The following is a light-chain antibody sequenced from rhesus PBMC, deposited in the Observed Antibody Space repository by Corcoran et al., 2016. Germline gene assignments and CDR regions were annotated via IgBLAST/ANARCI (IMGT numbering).Light chain of an antibody. CDR2: YAN. CDR3: QQGNSNPPT. Sequence: DIQMSQSPSSLSASVGDRVTITCRASQGISSYLNWYQQKPGKAPKLLIYYANSLASGVPSRFSGSGSGTEFTLTLSSLQPEDFATYYCQQGNSNPPTFGQGTKVEIK. J-gene: IGKJ1*01. CDR1: QGISSY. V-gene: IGKV1-32*02.